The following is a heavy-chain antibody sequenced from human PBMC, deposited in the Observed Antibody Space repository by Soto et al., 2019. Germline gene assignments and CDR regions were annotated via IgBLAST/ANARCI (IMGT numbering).Heavy chain of an antibody. CDR1: GGTFSSYA. V-gene: IGHV1-69*13. J-gene: IGHJ5*02. D-gene: IGHD2-21*02. CDR2: IIPIFGTA. Sequence: SVKVSCKASGGTFSSYAISWVRQAPGQGLEWMGGIIPIFGTANYAQKFQGRVTITADESTSTAYMELSSLRSEDTAVYYCARDGSYCGGDCYSLPGNWFDPWGQGTLVTVSS. CDR3: ARDGSYCGGDCYSLPGNWFDP.